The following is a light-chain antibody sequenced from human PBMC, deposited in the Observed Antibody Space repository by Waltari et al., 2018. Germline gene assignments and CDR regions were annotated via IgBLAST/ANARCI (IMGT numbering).Light chain of an antibody. CDR3: QSYDTSLSVV. CDR1: GSNIGAGYD. V-gene: IGLV1-40*01. J-gene: IGLJ3*02. CDR2: GIT. Sequence: QSVLTQPPSVSGAPGPRVTISCTGRGSNIGAGYDFHWYHQLPRAAPKLLIYGITTRPLGVPDRFFGSTSGASASLAIIGLQAEDEADYYCQSYDTSLSVVFGGGTKLTVL.